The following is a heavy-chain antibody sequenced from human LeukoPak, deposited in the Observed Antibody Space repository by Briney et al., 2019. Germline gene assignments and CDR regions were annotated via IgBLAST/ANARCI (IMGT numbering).Heavy chain of an antibody. Sequence: GGSLRLSCAASGFTFSSYGMHWVRQAPGKGLEWVAVISYDGSNKYYADSVKGRFTISRDNSKNTLYLQMNSLRAEDTAVYHCAKDPRLRIMITFGGPSPPDYWGQGTLVTVSS. CDR3: AKDPRLRIMITFGGPSPPDY. J-gene: IGHJ4*02. CDR1: GFTFSSYG. V-gene: IGHV3-30*18. D-gene: IGHD3-16*01. CDR2: ISYDGSNK.